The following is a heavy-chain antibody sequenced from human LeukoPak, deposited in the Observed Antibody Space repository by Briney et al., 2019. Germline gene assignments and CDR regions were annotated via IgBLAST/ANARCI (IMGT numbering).Heavy chain of an antibody. Sequence: GGTLRLSCAASGFTFSSYGMSWVRQAPGKGLEWVAVISYYGSDIYYADSVKGRVTISRDNSKNTLFLQMNSLRAEDTAIYYCARVSRGAFDYWGQGTLVTVSS. CDR3: ARVSRGAFDY. CDR1: GFTFSSYG. V-gene: IGHV3-30*03. CDR2: ISYYGSDI. J-gene: IGHJ4*02. D-gene: IGHD3-10*01.